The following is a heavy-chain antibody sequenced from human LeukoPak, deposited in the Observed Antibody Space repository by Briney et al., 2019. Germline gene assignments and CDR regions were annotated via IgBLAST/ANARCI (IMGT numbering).Heavy chain of an antibody. V-gene: IGHV1-2*02. CDR2: INPNSGGT. CDR3: ARGARELRYFDWFGAFDI. CDR1: GYTFTGNY. D-gene: IGHD3-9*01. Sequence: GASVKVSCKASGYTFTGNYMHWVRQAPGQGLEWMGWINPNSGGTNYAQDFQGRVSMARDTSKNQFSLKLSSVTAADTAVYYCARGARELRYFDWFGAFDIWGQGTMVTVSS. J-gene: IGHJ3*02.